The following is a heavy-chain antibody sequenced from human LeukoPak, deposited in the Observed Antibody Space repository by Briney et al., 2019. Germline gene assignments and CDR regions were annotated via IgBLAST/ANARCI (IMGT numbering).Heavy chain of an antibody. CDR2: ISGSGGRT. CDR3: ANVEWPLDY. D-gene: IGHD1-26*01. V-gene: IGHV3-23*01. CDR1: GFTFSSYS. Sequence: PGGSLRLSCAASGFTFSSYSMNWVRQAPGKGLEWVSGISGSGGRTYYADSVKGRFTISRDNSKNTLYVQMNSLRAEDTAVYYCANVEWPLDYWGQGTLVTVSS. J-gene: IGHJ4*02.